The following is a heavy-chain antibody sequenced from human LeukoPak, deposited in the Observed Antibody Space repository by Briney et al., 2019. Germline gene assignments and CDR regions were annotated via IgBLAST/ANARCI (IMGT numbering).Heavy chain of an antibody. D-gene: IGHD3-3*01. J-gene: IGHJ4*02. CDR3: ARHGEYDFWSGYPGPLDY. CDR1: GGSISSGDYY. V-gene: IGHV4-30-4*01. CDR2: IYYSGST. Sequence: PSETLSLTCTVSGGSISSGDYYWSWIRQPPGKGLEWIGYIYYSGSTYYNPSLKCRVTISVDTSKNQFSLKLSSVTAADTAVYYCARHGEYDFWSGYPGPLDYWGQGTLVTVSS.